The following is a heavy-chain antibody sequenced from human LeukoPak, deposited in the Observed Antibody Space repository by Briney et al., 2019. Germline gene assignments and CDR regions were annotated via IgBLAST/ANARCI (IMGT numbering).Heavy chain of an antibody. Sequence: GGSLRLSCEASGFTFSSYGTHWVRQSAGKGLEWVAVTSFDGRVQSYADSVKGRFTISRDNSKNTLYLQMSSLRSEDTAVYFCASALGRHSSGYYYFYFDYWGQGTLVTVSS. D-gene: IGHD3-22*01. J-gene: IGHJ4*02. CDR1: GFTFSSYG. CDR3: ASALGRHSSGYYYFYFDY. CDR2: TSFDGRVQ. V-gene: IGHV3-30*03.